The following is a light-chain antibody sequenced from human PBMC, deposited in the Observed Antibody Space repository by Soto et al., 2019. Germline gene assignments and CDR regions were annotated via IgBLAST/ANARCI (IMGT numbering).Light chain of an antibody. V-gene: IGKV3-11*01. CDR1: QSVSID. Sequence: EVVLTQSPATLPLSPGDRATLSCRASQSVSIDFAWYQQKPGQAPRLLIYDASNRATAIPARFSGSGSGTDFTLTISSLEPEDFAVYYCQHRHNFGPGTKVDIK. CDR3: QHRHN. J-gene: IGKJ3*01. CDR2: DAS.